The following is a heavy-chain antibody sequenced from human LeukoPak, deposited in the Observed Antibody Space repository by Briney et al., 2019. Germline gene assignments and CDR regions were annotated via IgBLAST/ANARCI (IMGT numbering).Heavy chain of an antibody. CDR2: INHSGST. CDR1: GGSFSGYY. J-gene: IGHJ6*03. D-gene: IGHD3-16*01. V-gene: IGHV4-34*01. Sequence: SETLSLTCAVYGGSFSGYYWSWIRQPPGKGLEWIGEINHSGSTNYNPSLKSRVTISVDTSKNQFSLKLSSVTAADTAVYYCARGHRGLRLPTYYYYYMDVWGKGTTVTVSS. CDR3: ARGHRGLRLPTYYYYYMDV.